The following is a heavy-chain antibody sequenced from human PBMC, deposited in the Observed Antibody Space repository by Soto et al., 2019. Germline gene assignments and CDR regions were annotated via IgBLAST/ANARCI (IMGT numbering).Heavy chain of an antibody. V-gene: IGHV4-34*01. CDR2: INHSGST. CDR3: ARGRLHLEDLSFNYLDF. CDR1: GGSFSGYF. D-gene: IGHD3-16*02. J-gene: IGHJ4*02. Sequence: QVQLQQWGAGLLKPSETLSLTCAVYGGSFSGYFWTWIRQPPGKGLEWIGEINHSGSTNYIPSLKSRVTISVDTSKNQFSLKLSSVTAADTAVYYCARGRLHLEDLSFNYLDFWGQGTLVTVSS.